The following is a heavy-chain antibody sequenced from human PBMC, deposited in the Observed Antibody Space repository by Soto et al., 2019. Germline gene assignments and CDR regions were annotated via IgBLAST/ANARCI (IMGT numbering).Heavy chain of an antibody. CDR3: ATWREREHAYDI. D-gene: IGHD1-1*01. CDR2: LYDVDGS. J-gene: IGHJ3*02. Sequence: PGGSLRLSCAASGLSISGKKNVAWVRQAPGKGLEWVSALYDVDGSFYADPVKGRFTTSSDRSKTTVYLQMNDLRPGETAVYYCATWREREHAYDIWGQGTTVTVSS. CDR1: GLSISGKK. V-gene: IGHV3-53*01.